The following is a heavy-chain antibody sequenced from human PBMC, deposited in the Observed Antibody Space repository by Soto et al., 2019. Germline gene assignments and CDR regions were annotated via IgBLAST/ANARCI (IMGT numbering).Heavy chain of an antibody. V-gene: IGHV5-10-1*01. D-gene: IGHD6-19*01. CDR3: AARSVGGLFNY. CDR1: GYSFTTYW. CDR2: IDPSESYT. Sequence: EVQLVQSGAEVKKPGESLKISCKGSGYSFTTYWISWVRLMPGKGLEWMGRIDPSESYTNYSPSFQGHVTIATDKSLSTASLPSGSLKASDTATYYCAARSVGGLFNYWGKGTLITVSS. J-gene: IGHJ4*02.